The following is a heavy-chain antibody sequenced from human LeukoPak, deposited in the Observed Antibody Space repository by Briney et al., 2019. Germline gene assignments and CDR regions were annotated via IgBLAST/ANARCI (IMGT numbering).Heavy chain of an antibody. V-gene: IGHV3-48*04. D-gene: IGHD5-12*01. CDR2: ISSSGNIV. Sequence: GGSLRLSCAASGFTFRSYGMHWVRQAPGKGLEWVSYISSSGNIVYYTDSVKGRFTISRDNAKNSLFLQMNSLRAEDTAVYFCASFQWLRYFDFWGQGTLVTVSS. CDR3: ASFQWLRYFDF. J-gene: IGHJ4*02. CDR1: GFTFRSYG.